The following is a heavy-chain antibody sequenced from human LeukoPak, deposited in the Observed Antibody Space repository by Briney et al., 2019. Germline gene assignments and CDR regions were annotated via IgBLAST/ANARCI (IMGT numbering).Heavy chain of an antibody. Sequence: GGSLRLSCAASGFSFTSYAMSWVRQAPGKGLEWVSAISGSGGSTYYADSVKGRFTISRDNSKNTLYLQMNSLRAEDTAVYYCAKRYCSGGSCFPLDYWGQGTLVTVSS. CDR3: AKRYCSGGSCFPLDY. CDR2: ISGSGGST. D-gene: IGHD2-15*01. J-gene: IGHJ4*02. CDR1: GFSFTSYA. V-gene: IGHV3-23*01.